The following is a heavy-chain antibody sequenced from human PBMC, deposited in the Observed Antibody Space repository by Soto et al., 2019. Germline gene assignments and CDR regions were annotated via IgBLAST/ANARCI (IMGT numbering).Heavy chain of an antibody. D-gene: IGHD5-12*01. CDR3: AVDIVGTGSY. Sequence: EVQVVESGGGLVQPGGSLRLSCAASGFTFRDHDIDWVRQAPGKGLEWVGRSRNQVHNDPPEYASSVKGRFFFSRDDSKNSLYLHMNTLRTEATAVYFCAVDIVGTGSYWGQGTLVTVSS. V-gene: IGHV3-72*01. CDR2: SRNQVHNDPP. J-gene: IGHJ4*02. CDR1: GFTFRDHD.